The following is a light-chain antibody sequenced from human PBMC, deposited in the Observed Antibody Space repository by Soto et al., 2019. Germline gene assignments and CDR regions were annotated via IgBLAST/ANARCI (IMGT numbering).Light chain of an antibody. J-gene: IGLJ1*01. CDR3: SSYTSTSTRL. CDR2: EVS. V-gene: IGLV2-14*01. Sequence: QSVLTQPASVSGSPGQSITISCTGTSSDVGGYNYVSWYQQHPGKAPKLMIYEVSNRPSGVSNRFSGSKSGSTASLTISGLQAEDEADYYCSSYTSTSTRLFGTGTKLTVL. CDR1: SSDVGGYNY.